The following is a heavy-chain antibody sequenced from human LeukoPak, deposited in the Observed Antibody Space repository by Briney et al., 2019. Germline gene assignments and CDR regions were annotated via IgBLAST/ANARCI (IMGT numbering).Heavy chain of an antibody. V-gene: IGHV3-7*01. CDR3: AGGRGDF. CDR2: IKLDEIEK. CDR1: GFTFSSYW. Sequence: GRSLRLSCAASGFTFSSYWMSWVRQAPGKGLEWVAIIKLDEIEKYYVDSVKGRFTISRDNAKSSLSLQMNSLRAEDTAVYYCAGGRGDFWGQGTPVTVSS. J-gene: IGHJ4*02. D-gene: IGHD3-10*01.